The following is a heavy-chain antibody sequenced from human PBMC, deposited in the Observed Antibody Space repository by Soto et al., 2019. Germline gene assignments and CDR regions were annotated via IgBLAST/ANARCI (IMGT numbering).Heavy chain of an antibody. CDR1: GFTFSSYS. J-gene: IGHJ4*02. D-gene: IGHD2-21*02. CDR2: ISSSSSYI. Sequence: EVQLVESGGGLVKPGGSLRLSCAASGFTFSSYSMNWVRKAPGKGLEWVSSISSSSSYIYYADSVKGRFTISRDNAKNSLYLQMNSLRAEDTAVYYCARDAHCVGDCYSGYWGQGTLVTVSS. V-gene: IGHV3-21*01. CDR3: ARDAHCVGDCYSGY.